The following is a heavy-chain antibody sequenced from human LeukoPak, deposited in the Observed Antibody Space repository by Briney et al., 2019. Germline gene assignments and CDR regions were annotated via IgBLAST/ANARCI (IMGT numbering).Heavy chain of an antibody. D-gene: IGHD6-13*01. CDR1: GYTFTGYY. J-gene: IGHJ4*02. Sequence: GASVKVSCKASGYTFTGYYMHWVRQAPGQGLEWMGWINPNSGGTNYAQKFQGRVTMTRDTSISTAYKELSRLRSDDTAVYYCARIQPRIAAAFDYWGQGTLVTVSS. CDR3: ARIQPRIAAAFDY. CDR2: INPNSGGT. V-gene: IGHV1-2*02.